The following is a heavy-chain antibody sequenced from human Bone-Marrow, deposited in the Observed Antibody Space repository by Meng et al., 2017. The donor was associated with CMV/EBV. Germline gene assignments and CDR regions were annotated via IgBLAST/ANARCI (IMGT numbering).Heavy chain of an antibody. CDR2: ISRSSSTI. CDR3: ARDDSSSSPYYYYGMDV. J-gene: IGHJ6*02. Sequence: GESLKISCAASGFTFSSYSMNWVRQAPGKGLEWVSYISRSSSTIYYADSVKGRFTISRDNAKNSLYLQMNSLRAEDTAVYYCARDDSSSSPYYYYGMDVWGQGTTVTVSS. CDR1: GFTFSSYS. D-gene: IGHD6-6*01. V-gene: IGHV3-48*04.